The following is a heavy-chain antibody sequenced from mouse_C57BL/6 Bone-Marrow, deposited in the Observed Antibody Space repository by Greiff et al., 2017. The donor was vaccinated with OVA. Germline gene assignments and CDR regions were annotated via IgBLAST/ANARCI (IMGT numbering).Heavy chain of an antibody. CDR2: IDPENGDT. D-gene: IGHD1-1*01. CDR1: GFNIKDDY. Sequence: VQLQQSGAELVRPGASVKLSCTASGFNIKDDYMHWVKQRPEQGLEWIGWIDPENGDTEYASKFQGKATITADTSSNTAYLQLSSLTSEDTAVSDCTAYYYGSPGFADWGQGTRVTVSA. V-gene: IGHV14-4*01. J-gene: IGHJ3*01. CDR3: TAYYYGSPGFAD.